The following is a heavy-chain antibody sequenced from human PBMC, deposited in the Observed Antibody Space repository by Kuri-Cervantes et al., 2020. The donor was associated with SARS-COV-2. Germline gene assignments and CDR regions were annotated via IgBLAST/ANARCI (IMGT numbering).Heavy chain of an antibody. Sequence: GESLKISCAASGFTFSSYGMHWVRQAPGKGLEWVAFIRYDGSNKYYADSVKGRFTISRDNSKNTLYLQMNSLRAEDTAVYYCAKDFWSGYYYFDYWGQGTLVTVS. CDR2: IRYDGSNK. CDR3: AKDFWSGYYYFDY. V-gene: IGHV3-30*02. J-gene: IGHJ4*02. CDR1: GFTFSSYG. D-gene: IGHD3-3*01.